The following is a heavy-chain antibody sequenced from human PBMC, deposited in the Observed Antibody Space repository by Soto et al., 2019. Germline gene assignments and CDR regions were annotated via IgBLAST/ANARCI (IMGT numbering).Heavy chain of an antibody. CDR1: GGTFSSYA. J-gene: IGHJ5*02. CDR2: IIPIFGTA. Sequence: QVQLVQSGAEVKKPGSSVKVSCKASGGTFSSYAISWVRQAPGQGLEWMGGIIPIFGTANYAQKFQGRVTITADESTSTAYMELSSLRSEDTAVYYCERSPHRYLYCSGGSCYSGGKPHSNWFDPWGQGTLVTVSS. D-gene: IGHD2-15*01. V-gene: IGHV1-69*01. CDR3: ERSPHRYLYCSGGSCYSGGKPHSNWFDP.